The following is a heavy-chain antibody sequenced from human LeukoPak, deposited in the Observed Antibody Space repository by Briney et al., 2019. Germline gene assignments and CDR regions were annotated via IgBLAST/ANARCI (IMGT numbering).Heavy chain of an antibody. Sequence: SQTLSLTCTVSGGSISSGGYYWSWIRQHPGKGLEWIGYIYYSGSTYYNPSLKSRVTILVDTSKNQFSLKLSSVTAADTAVYYCAKTQRGNYFDYWGQGTLVTVSS. CDR1: GGSISSGGYY. V-gene: IGHV4-31*03. CDR3: AKTQRGNYFDY. D-gene: IGHD6-13*01. CDR2: IYYSGST. J-gene: IGHJ4*02.